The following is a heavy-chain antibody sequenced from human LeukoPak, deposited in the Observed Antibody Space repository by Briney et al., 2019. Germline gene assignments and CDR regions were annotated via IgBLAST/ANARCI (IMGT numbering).Heavy chain of an antibody. Sequence: GGSLRLSCAASGFTFSSYSMNWVRQAPGKGLEWVSSISSSSSYTYYGDSVKGRFTISRDNAKNSLYLQMNSLRAEDTALYYCARSRDYYGSGSFDYWGQGTLVTVSS. CDR1: GFTFSSYS. D-gene: IGHD3-10*01. CDR3: ARSRDYYGSGSFDY. CDR2: ISSSSSYT. J-gene: IGHJ4*02. V-gene: IGHV3-21*04.